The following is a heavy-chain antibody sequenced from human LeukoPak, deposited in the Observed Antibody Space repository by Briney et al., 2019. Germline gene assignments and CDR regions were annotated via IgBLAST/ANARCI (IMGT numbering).Heavy chain of an antibody. CDR1: GFTFSSYS. V-gene: IGHV3-48*04. D-gene: IGHD6-13*01. J-gene: IGHJ3*02. CDR2: ISSSGSTI. Sequence: GGSLRLSCAASGFTFSSYSMNWVRQAPGKGLEWVSYISSSGSTIYYADSVKGRFTISRDNAKNSLYLQMNSLRAEDTAVYYCARDLAAAADRAFDIWGQGTMVTVSS. CDR3: ARDLAAAADRAFDI.